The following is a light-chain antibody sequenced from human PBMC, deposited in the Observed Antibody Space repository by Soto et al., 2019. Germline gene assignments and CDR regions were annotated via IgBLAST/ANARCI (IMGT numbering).Light chain of an antibody. V-gene: IGKV3-15*01. J-gene: IGKJ1*01. Sequence: EIVMTQSPATLSVSPGERATLSCRASQSVSSNLAWYQQKPGQAPRLLIYGASTRATGIPARFSGSGSVTDFTLTISSLQSEDFAVYYCLQYNNWRGTLGQGTKVEIK. CDR2: GAS. CDR3: LQYNNWRGT. CDR1: QSVSSN.